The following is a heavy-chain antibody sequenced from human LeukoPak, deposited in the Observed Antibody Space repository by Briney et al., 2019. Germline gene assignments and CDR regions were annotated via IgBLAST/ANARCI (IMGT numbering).Heavy chain of an antibody. Sequence: SETLSLTCTVSGGSISSYYRSWIRQPPGKGLEWIGYIYYSGSTYYNPSLKSRVTISVDTSKNQFSLKLSSVTAADTAVYYCARGTYDFWSGSLWGYYYYYMDVWGKGTTVTVSS. D-gene: IGHD3-3*01. CDR1: GGSISSYY. CDR3: ARGTYDFWSGSLWGYYYYYMDV. CDR2: IYYSGST. J-gene: IGHJ6*03. V-gene: IGHV4-30-4*08.